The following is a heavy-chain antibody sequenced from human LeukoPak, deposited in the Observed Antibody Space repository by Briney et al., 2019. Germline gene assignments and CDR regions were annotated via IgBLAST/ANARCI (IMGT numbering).Heavy chain of an antibody. CDR2: MNPNSGNT. CDR3: ALTNYDFWSGPLYYFDY. Sequence: ASVKVSCKASGYTFASYDINWLRQATGQGLEWMGWMNPNSGNTGYAQKFQGRVTMTRNTSISTAYMELSSLRSEDTAVYYCALTNYDFWSGPLYYFDYWGQGTLVTVSS. J-gene: IGHJ4*02. CDR1: GYTFASYD. V-gene: IGHV1-8*01. D-gene: IGHD3-3*01.